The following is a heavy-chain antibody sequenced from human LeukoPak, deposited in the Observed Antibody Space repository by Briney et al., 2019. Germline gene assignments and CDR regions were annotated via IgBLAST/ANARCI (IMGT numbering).Heavy chain of an antibody. CDR3: ARDLGPSYYYGMDV. CDR1: GGSFSGYY. Sequence: SETLSLTCAVYGGSFSGYYWSWIRQPPGKGLEWIGEINHSGSTNYNPSLKSRVTISVDTSKNQFSLKLSSVTAADTAVYYCARDLGPSYYYGMDVWGQGTTVTVSS. CDR2: INHSGST. J-gene: IGHJ6*02. V-gene: IGHV4-34*01.